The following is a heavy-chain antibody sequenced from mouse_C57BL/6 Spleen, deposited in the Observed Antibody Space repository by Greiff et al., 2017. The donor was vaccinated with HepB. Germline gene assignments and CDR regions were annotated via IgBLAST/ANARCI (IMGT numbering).Heavy chain of an antibody. J-gene: IGHJ3*01. CDR1: GYSITSGYY. CDR3: ASGYYGAWFAY. Sequence: EVQLVESGPGLVKPSQSLSLTCSVTGYSITSGYYWNWIRQFPGNKLEWMGYISYDGSNNYNPSLKNRISITRDTSKNQFFLKLNSVTTEDTATYYCASGYYGAWFAYWGQGTLVTVSA. D-gene: IGHD1-1*01. CDR2: ISYDGSN. V-gene: IGHV3-6*01.